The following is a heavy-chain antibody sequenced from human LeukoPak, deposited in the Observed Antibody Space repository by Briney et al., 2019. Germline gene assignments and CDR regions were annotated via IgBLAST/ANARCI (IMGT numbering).Heavy chain of an antibody. CDR3: ARVYYNFWSGYLIH. CDR2: ISGSGGST. V-gene: IGHV3-23*01. J-gene: IGHJ4*02. D-gene: IGHD3-3*01. CDR1: GFTFSSYG. Sequence: GGSLRLSCAASGFTFSSYGMSWVRQAPGKGLEWVSAISGSGGSTYYADSVKGRFTISRDNSKNTLYLQMNSLRAEDTAVYYCARVYYNFWSGYLIHWGLGTLVTVSS.